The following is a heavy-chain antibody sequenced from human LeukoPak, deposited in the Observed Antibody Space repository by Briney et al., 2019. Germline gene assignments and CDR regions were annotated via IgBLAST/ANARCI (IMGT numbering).Heavy chain of an antibody. CDR1: GFTFSSYG. Sequence: PGRSLRLSCAASGFTFSSYGMHWVRQAPGRGLEWVAAVSYDGKNKHYADSVKGRFTISRDNSKNTLYLQMNSLRPEDTAVYYCAKDRSGSYFDYWGQGTLVTVSS. J-gene: IGHJ4*02. D-gene: IGHD2-15*01. CDR3: AKDRSGSYFDY. CDR2: VSYDGKNK. V-gene: IGHV3-30*18.